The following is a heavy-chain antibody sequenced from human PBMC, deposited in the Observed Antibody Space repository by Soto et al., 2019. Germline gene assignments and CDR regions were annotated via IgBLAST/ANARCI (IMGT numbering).Heavy chain of an antibody. V-gene: IGHV3-30-3*01. Sequence: QVQLVESGGGVVQPGGSLRLSCAASGFTFNTYATYWVRLAPGKGLDWVAVIAYDGITQYYADSVKGRFTISRDNSENTLDLQLNSLRPEYTAWYYRARGYAIRLRPQSRCWHDYFDYRGQGTLVTVSS. CDR1: GFTFNTYA. J-gene: IGHJ4*02. CDR2: IAYDGITQ. CDR3: ARGYAIRLRPQSRCWHDYFDY. D-gene: IGHD2-2*01.